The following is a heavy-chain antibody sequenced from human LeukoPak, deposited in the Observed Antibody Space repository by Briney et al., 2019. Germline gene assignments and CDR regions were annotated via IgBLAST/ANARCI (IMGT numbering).Heavy chain of an antibody. J-gene: IGHJ6*03. CDR2: INPNSGGT. Sequence: GASVKVSCKASGYTFTGYYMHWVRQAPGQGLEWMGWINPNSGGTNYAQKFQGRVTITRDTSISTAYMELSRLRSDDTAVYYCARFIYYYYYMDVWGKGTTVTVSS. CDR3: ARFIYYYYYMDV. V-gene: IGHV1-2*02. CDR1: GYTFTGYY.